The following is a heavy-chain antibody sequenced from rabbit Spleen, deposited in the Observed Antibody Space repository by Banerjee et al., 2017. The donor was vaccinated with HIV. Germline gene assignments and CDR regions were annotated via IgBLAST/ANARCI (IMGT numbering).Heavy chain of an antibody. Sequence: QEQLVESGGGLVQPGASLTLTCTASGFSFSSTYYMCWVRQAPGRGPEWIACIYAGSSGSTYYATWAKGRFTISKTSSTTVTLQMTSLTAADTATYFCARDGSTGDDYRYYFPLWGPGTLVTVS. D-gene: IGHD7-1*01. J-gene: IGHJ4*01. CDR2: IYAGSSGST. CDR3: ARDGSTGDDYRYYFPL. CDR1: GFSFSSTYY. V-gene: IGHV1S45*01.